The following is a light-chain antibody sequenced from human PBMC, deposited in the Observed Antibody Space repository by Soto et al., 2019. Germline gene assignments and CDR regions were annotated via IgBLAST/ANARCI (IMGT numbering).Light chain of an antibody. Sequence: DIPMTQSPSTLSGSVGDRVTITCRASQTISSWLAWYQQKPGKAPKLLIYKASTLKSGVPSRFRGSGSGTEFTLPISSLQPDDYATYYCQHYNSYSEAFGQGNKVELK. CDR3: QHYNSYSEA. J-gene: IGKJ1*01. CDR1: QTISSW. CDR2: KAS. V-gene: IGKV1-5*03.